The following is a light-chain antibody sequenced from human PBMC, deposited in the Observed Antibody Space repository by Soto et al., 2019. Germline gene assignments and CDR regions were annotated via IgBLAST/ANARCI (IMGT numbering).Light chain of an antibody. J-gene: IGKJ1*01. CDR2: AAS. V-gene: IGKV3-15*01. CDR1: QSVSSN. CDR3: QQYNNWPPWT. Sequence: EIVMTQSPGTLSVSPGERATLSCRASQSVSSNLAWYQQKRGRAPRLLIYAASTRATGIPARFSGSGSGTEFTLTISSLQSEDFAVYYCQQYNNWPPWTFGQGTKVEIK.